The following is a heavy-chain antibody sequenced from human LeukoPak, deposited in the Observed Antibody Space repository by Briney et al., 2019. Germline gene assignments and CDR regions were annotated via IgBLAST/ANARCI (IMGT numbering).Heavy chain of an antibody. CDR1: GYTFTSYG. Sequence: SVKVSCKASGYTFTSYGISWVRQAPGQGLERMGGIIPIFGTANYAQKFQGRVTITADESTSTAYMELSSLRSEDTAVYYCARRYILTGYPYFDYWGQGTLVTVSS. V-gene: IGHV1-69*13. CDR3: ARRYILTGYPYFDY. CDR2: IIPIFGTA. J-gene: IGHJ4*02. D-gene: IGHD3-9*01.